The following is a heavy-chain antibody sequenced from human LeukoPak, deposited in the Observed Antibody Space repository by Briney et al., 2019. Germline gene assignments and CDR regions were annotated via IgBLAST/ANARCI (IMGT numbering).Heavy chain of an antibody. CDR2: INFYNGNI. D-gene: IGHD3-9*01. J-gene: IGHJ4*02. CDR1: GYTFTSYG. CDR3: ARVGDILTGYPYYFDY. V-gene: IGHV1-18*01. Sequence: ASVNVSCKASGYTFTSYGISWVRQAPGQGLEWMGWINFYNGNIDYAQKLQGRVTMTTDTSTSTAYMELRSLRSDDTAVYHCARVGDILTGYPYYFDYWGQGTLVTVSS.